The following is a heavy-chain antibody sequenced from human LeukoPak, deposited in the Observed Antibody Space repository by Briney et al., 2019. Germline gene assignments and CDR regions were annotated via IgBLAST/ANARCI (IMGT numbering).Heavy chain of an antibody. D-gene: IGHD3-10*01. Sequence: PPETLSLTCSVSGDSVNNVNFFWSWIRQPPGEGVEWIGYVYYAGSTSYSRSLKSRVTISVDTSRNQFSLRLNSVTAADTAMYYCARTYFYVSGSFSSYYFDPWGPGTLVTVSS. CDR3: ARTYFYVSGSFSSYYFDP. CDR2: VYYAGST. CDR1: GDSVNNVNFF. V-gene: IGHV4-61*01. J-gene: IGHJ4*02.